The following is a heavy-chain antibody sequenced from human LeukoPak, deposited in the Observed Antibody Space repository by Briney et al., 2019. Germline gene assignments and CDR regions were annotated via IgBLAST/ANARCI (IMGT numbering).Heavy chain of an antibody. CDR2: IKSKTDGGTT. J-gene: IGHJ4*02. CDR3: AKGLRSRAAAAYFDY. D-gene: IGHD6-13*01. Sequence: GGSLRLSCAASGFTFSNAWMSWVRQAPGKGLEWVGRIKSKTDGGTTDYAAPVKGRFTISRDDSKNTLYLQMNSLRAEDTAVYYCAKGLRSRAAAAYFDYWGQGTLVTVSS. V-gene: IGHV3-15*01. CDR1: GFTFSNAW.